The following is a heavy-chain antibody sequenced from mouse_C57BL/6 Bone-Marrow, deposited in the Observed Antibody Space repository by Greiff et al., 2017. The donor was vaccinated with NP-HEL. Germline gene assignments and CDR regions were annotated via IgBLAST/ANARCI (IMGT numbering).Heavy chain of an antibody. CDR2: IYPGSGNT. CDR3: ARSPIYYGSSLDWYFDV. J-gene: IGHJ1*03. V-gene: IGHV1-84*01. CDR1: GYTFTDYY. D-gene: IGHD1-1*01. Sequence: VQLQQSGPELVKPGASVKISCKASGYTFTDYYINWVKQRPGQGLEWIGWIYPGSGNTKYNEKFKGKATLTVDKSSSTAYMQLSSLTSEDSAVYFCARSPIYYGSSLDWYFDVWGTGTTVTVSS.